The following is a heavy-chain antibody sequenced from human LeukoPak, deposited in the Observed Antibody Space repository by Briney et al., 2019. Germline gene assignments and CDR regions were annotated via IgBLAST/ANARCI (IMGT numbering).Heavy chain of an antibody. CDR3: ARLDFDWLRYFDY. D-gene: IGHD3-9*01. Sequence: GESLKISCKGSGYSSTTYWIAWVRQMPGKGLEWMGIIYPGDSDTKHSPAFQGQVTISADKSINTAYLQWSSLKTSDTAMYYCARLDFDWLRYFDYWGQGTLVTVSS. J-gene: IGHJ4*02. CDR1: GYSSTTYW. V-gene: IGHV5-51*01. CDR2: IYPGDSDT.